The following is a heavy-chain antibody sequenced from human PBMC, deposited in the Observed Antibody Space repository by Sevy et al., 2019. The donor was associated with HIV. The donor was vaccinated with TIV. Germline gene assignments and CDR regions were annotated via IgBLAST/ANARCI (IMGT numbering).Heavy chain of an antibody. V-gene: IGHV3-21*01. CDR1: GFTFSSYS. CDR2: ISSSSSYI. Sequence: GGSLRLSCAASGFTFSSYSMNWVRQAPGKGLEWVSSISSSSSYIYYADSVKGRFTISRDNAKNSLYLQMNSLRAEDTAVYYCARYCSSTSCRHGYYYGMDVWGQRTTVTVSS. D-gene: IGHD2-2*01. J-gene: IGHJ6*02. CDR3: ARYCSSTSCRHGYYYGMDV.